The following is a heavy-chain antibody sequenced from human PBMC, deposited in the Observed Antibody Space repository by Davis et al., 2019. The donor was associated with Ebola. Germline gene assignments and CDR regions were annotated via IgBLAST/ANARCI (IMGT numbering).Heavy chain of an antibody. Sequence: PGGSLRLSCTASGFTFSSNWMHWVRQAPGKGLVWVSRINSDGSSTSYTDSVKGRFTISRDNAKNTLYLQMNSLRAEDTAVYYCARGWVQLWPSDYWGQGTLVTVSS. J-gene: IGHJ4*02. CDR2: INSDGSST. CDR1: GFTFSSNW. V-gene: IGHV3-74*01. D-gene: IGHD5-18*01. CDR3: ARGWVQLWPSDY.